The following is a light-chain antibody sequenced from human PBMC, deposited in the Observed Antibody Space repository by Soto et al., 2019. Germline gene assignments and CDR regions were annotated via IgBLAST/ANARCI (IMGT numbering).Light chain of an antibody. J-gene: IGLJ1*01. CDR3: SSYKSSSTLPYV. Sequence: QSALTQPASVSGSPGQSITISCTGTSSDVGGYNLVSWYQQYPDKAPKLMIFDVNTWPSGVSNRFSGSKSGNTASLTISGLQAADEADYYCSSYKSSSTLPYVFGTGTKLTVL. V-gene: IGLV2-14*01. CDR1: SSDVGGYNL. CDR2: DVN.